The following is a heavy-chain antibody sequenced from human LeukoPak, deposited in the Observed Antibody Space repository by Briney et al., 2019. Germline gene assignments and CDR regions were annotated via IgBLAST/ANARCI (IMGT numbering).Heavy chain of an antibody. Sequence: GASVKVSCKASGYTFTGYYMHWVRQAPGQGLEWMGWINPNSGGTNYSQKFQGRATMTRDTSISTAYMELSRLRSDDTAVYYCARERVPYYFDYWGQGTLVTVSS. CDR3: ARERVPYYFDY. V-gene: IGHV1-2*02. D-gene: IGHD2-2*01. CDR2: INPNSGGT. CDR1: GYTFTGYY. J-gene: IGHJ4*02.